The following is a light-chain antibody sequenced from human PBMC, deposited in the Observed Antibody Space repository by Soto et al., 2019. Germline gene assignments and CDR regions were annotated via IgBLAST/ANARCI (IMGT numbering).Light chain of an antibody. CDR2: GAS. Sequence: VLTQSPGTLSLSPGDRATLSCRASQSVSGKSLAWYQLKPGQAPRLLIFGASTRATDIPDRFSGRGSGTDFTLTISRLEPEDFAVYCCQQYENSPWTFGQGTMVEIK. CDR1: QSVSGKS. V-gene: IGKV3-20*01. J-gene: IGKJ1*01. CDR3: QQYENSPWT.